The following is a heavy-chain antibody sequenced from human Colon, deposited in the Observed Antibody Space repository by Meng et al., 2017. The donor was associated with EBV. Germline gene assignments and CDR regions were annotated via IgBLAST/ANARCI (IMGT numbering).Heavy chain of an antibody. CDR3: ARGRRNEPLFDY. J-gene: IGHJ4*02. CDR1: GGSFSTHT. D-gene: IGHD1-14*01. V-gene: IGHV1-69*12. CDR2: LIAVFDKT. Sequence: QVRVGQAGAEVKKPGSSVKVACKTSGGSFSTHTFSWVRQAPGQGLEWMGGLIAVFDKTKAAPRFQDRVTFTADESTSTAYMELSSLTFDDTAVYFCARGRRNEPLFDYWGQGTLVTVSS.